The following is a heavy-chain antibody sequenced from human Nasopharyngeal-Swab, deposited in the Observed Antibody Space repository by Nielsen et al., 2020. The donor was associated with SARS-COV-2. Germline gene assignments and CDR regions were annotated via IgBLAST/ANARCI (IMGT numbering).Heavy chain of an antibody. Sequence: GESLKISCVASGFTFSSCAMTWVRQAPGKGLQWLSTISGSGHRTYYADSVKGRFTISRDNSRNTLFLQMNSLRPEDTAVYYCAKAQGIRYGLDVWGHGTTVTVSS. V-gene: IGHV3-23*01. J-gene: IGHJ6*02. CDR3: AKAQGIRYGLDV. CDR2: ISGSGHRT. CDR1: GFTFSSCA.